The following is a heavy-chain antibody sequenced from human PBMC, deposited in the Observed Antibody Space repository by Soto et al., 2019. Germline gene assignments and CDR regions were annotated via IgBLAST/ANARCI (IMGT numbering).Heavy chain of an antibody. V-gene: IGHV3-9*01. CDR1: GFIFDEYA. D-gene: IGHD5-12*01. J-gene: IGHJ4*02. CDR3: AKDKTPRAYSGYEPSFNS. Sequence: EVLLEESGGGLVQPGRSLRLSCATSGFIFDEYAIHWVRQSPGKGLEWVSGINWTGDIMGYADSVKGRFTISRDSAETSLYRQMSSLRPEYTAFYYSAKDKTPRAYSGYEPSFNSWGQGTLVTVAS. CDR2: INWTGDIM.